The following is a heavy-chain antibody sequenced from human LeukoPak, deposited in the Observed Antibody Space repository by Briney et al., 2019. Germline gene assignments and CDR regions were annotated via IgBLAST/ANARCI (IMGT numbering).Heavy chain of an antibody. CDR3: ASGQLELLG. V-gene: IGHV4-59*01. CDR1: SGSISSYY. D-gene: IGHD1-1*01. CDR2: IYYSGST. J-gene: IGHJ4*02. Sequence: SETLSLTCTVSSGSISSYYWSWIRQPPGKGLEWIGYIYYSGSTNYNPSLRSRVTISVDTSKNQFSLKLSSVTAADTAVYYCASGQLELLGWGQGTLVTVSS.